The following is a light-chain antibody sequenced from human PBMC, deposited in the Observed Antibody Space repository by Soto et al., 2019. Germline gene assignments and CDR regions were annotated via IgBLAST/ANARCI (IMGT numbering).Light chain of an antibody. CDR3: GTWDSSLSGYV. Sequence: QSVLAQPPPLSAAPGQKVTISRSGRNPNIRNNYVSWFQQLPGTAPKLLIYENDKRPSGIPDRFSGSTSGTSATLGITGLQTGDEADYYCGTWDSSLSGYVFANGTKVTVL. CDR1: NPNIRNNY. J-gene: IGLJ1*01. V-gene: IGLV1-51*02. CDR2: END.